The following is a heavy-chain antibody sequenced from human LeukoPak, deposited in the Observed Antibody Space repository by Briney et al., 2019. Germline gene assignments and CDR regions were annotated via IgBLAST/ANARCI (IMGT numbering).Heavy chain of an antibody. D-gene: IGHD2-2*01. V-gene: IGHV1-46*01. Sequence: ASVKVSCKASGYTFTSYYMHWVRQAPGQGLEWMGIINPSGGSTSYAQKFQGRVTMTRDTSTSTVYMELSSLRSEDTAVYYCARAGRPEDIVVVPALDYWGQGTLVTVSS. CDR3: ARAGRPEDIVVVPALDY. CDR2: INPSGGST. J-gene: IGHJ4*02. CDR1: GYTFTSYY.